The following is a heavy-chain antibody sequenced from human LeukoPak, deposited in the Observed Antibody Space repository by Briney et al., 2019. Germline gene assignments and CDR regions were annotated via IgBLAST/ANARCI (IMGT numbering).Heavy chain of an antibody. J-gene: IGHJ5*01. CDR3: VRDWDHFDFDS. CDR2: IKGDGSHT. V-gene: IGHV3-74*01. D-gene: IGHD3-9*01. CDR1: GFTFSNYL. Sequence: AGGSLRLSCAASGFTFSNYLMHWVRQAPGKGLVWVSRIKGDGSHTIYADSVKGRFTISRDNAKNTLYLQMKSLRAEDTAVYYCVRDWDHFDFDSWGLGTLVTVSS.